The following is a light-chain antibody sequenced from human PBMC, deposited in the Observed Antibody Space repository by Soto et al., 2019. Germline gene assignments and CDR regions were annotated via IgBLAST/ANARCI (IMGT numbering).Light chain of an antibody. J-gene: IGKJ4*01. V-gene: IGKV1-12*01. CDR2: AAS. Sequence: DIQMTQSPSFVSASVGDRVTITCRASQAVSTWVAWYQQKPGDAPKLLIYAASTLQSAVPSRFSGSGSGTDFTLTIRSLQPEDFATYYCQQSNSFPRTFGGGTKVDIK. CDR3: QQSNSFPRT. CDR1: QAVSTW.